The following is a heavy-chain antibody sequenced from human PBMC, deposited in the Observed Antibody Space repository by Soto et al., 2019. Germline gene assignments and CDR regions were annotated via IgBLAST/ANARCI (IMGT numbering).Heavy chain of an antibody. CDR3: ASYINYPAEYYYYYYGMDV. V-gene: IGHV3-30-3*01. CDR1: GFTFSSYA. D-gene: IGHD4-4*01. J-gene: IGHJ6*02. Sequence: GSLRLSCAASGFTFSSYAMHWVRQAPGKGLEWVAVISYDGSNKYYADSVKGRFTISRDNSKNTLYLQMNSLRAEDTAVYYCASYINYPAEYYYYYYGMDVWGQGTTVTVSS. CDR2: ISYDGSNK.